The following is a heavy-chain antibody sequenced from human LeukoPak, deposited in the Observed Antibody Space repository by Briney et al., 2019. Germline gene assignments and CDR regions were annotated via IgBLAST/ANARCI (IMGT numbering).Heavy chain of an antibody. J-gene: IGHJ3*02. CDR2: ISYDGSNE. V-gene: IGHV3-30-3*01. CDR1: GFTFSSYA. D-gene: IGHD3-22*01. CDR3: AREGDDSSGYLAFDI. Sequence: GGSLRLSCAASGFTFSSYAMHWVRQAPGKGLEWVAVISYDGSNEYYADSVKGRFTISRDNSKNTLYLQMNSLRAEDTAVYYCAREGDDSSGYLAFDIWGQGTMVTVSS.